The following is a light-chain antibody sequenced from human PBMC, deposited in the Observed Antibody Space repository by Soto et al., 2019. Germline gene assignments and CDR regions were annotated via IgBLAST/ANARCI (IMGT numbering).Light chain of an antibody. J-gene: IGLJ1*01. CDR1: KNDIGVYDF. Sequence: SGSPGQSVTISCTGTKNDIGVYDFVSWYQHHPGKAPRLIIYEVVQRPSGVPDRFSGSKSGNTASLTVSGLQAADEADYFCKSYAGSNTYVFGSGTKVTVL. CDR3: KSYAGSNTYV. CDR2: EVV. V-gene: IGLV2-8*01.